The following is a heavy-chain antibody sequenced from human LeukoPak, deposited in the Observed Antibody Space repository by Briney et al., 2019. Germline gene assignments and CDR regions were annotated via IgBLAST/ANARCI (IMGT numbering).Heavy chain of an antibody. D-gene: IGHD3-10*01. CDR2: ISYTGST. J-gene: IGHJ5*02. CDR3: TRHANDYGSGSYLNSFDP. V-gene: IGHV4-59*08. Sequence: SETLSLTCTVSGCTISCFHWSAIRQPPGKGLEWIGYISYTGSTNYNASLKSRVTISLDTSKNQFSLKLSSVTAADTAVYYCTRHANDYGSGSYLNSFDPWGQGTLVTVSS. CDR1: GCTISCFH.